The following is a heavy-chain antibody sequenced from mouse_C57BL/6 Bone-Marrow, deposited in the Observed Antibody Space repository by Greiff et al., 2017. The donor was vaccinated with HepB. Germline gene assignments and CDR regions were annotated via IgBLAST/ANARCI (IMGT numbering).Heavy chain of an antibody. CDR3: ARVTGTSDY. CDR2: INPGSGGT. V-gene: IGHV1-54*01. D-gene: IGHD4-1*01. J-gene: IGHJ2*01. Sequence: QVQLKQSGAELVRPGTSVKVSCKASGYAFTNYLIEWVKQRPGQGLEWIGVINPGSGGTNYNEKFKGKATLTADKSSSTAYMQLSSLTSEDSAVYFCARVTGTSDYWGQGTTLTVSS. CDR1: GYAFTNYL.